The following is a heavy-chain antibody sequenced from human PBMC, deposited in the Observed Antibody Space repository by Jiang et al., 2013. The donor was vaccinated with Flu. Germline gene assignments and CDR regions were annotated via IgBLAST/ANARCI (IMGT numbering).Heavy chain of an antibody. CDR3: ARGRGYGAYDFDY. CDR2: IIPIFGTV. J-gene: IGHJ4*02. D-gene: IGHD4-17*01. V-gene: IGHV1-69*01. CDR1: GDTFSYS. Sequence: CKASGDTFSYSISWVRQAPGQGLAWMGGIIPIFGTVHYAQNFQGRVTITADESTSTAYMELSSLRSEDAAVYYCARGRGYGAYDFDYWGQGTLVTVSS.